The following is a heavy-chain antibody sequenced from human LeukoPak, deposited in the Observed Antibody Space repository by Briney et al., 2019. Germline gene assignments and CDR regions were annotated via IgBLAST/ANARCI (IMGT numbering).Heavy chain of an antibody. Sequence: PSETLSLTCAVYGGSFSGYYWSWIRQPPGKGLEWIGEINHSGSTNYNPSLKSRVTISVDTSKNQFSLKLSSVTAADTAVYYCARNRLVPAAMFHYYGMDAWGKGTTVTVSS. CDR1: GGSFSGYY. CDR3: ARNRLVPAAMFHYYGMDA. V-gene: IGHV4-34*01. J-gene: IGHJ6*04. D-gene: IGHD2-2*01. CDR2: INHSGST.